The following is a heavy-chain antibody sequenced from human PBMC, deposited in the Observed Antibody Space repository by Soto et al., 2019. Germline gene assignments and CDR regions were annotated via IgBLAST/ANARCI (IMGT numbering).Heavy chain of an antibody. D-gene: IGHD1-26*01. CDR3: ARAVGPFDY. J-gene: IGHJ4*02. V-gene: IGHV3-33*01. Sequence: QVQLVESGGGVVQPGRSLILSCAASGFTFSTYGMHWVRQAPGTGLEWVAVIWYDGSHKDYADFVKGRFTISRDNSKNTLYLQMNSLRVEDTGVYYCARAVGPFDYWGQGTLVAVSS. CDR1: GFTFSTYG. CDR2: IWYDGSHK.